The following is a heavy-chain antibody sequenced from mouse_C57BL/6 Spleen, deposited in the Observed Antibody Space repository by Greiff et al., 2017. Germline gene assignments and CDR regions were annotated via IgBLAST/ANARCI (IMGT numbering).Heavy chain of an antibody. V-gene: IGHV5-15*01. CDR3: AGHGGYDEAWCAY. J-gene: IGHJ3*01. Sequence: EVQLLESGGGLVQPGGSLKLSCAASGFTFSDYGMAWVRQAPRQGPEWVAFISNLAYSIYYADTVTGRFTISRENAKNTRYLERSSLRSEDTDMDDCAGHGGYDEAWCAYWGQGTLVTVSA. D-gene: IGHD2-2*01. CDR1: GFTFSDYG. CDR2: ISNLAYSI.